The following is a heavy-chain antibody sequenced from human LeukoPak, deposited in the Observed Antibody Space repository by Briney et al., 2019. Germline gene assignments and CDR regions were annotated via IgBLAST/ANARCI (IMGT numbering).Heavy chain of an antibody. J-gene: IGHJ4*02. CDR2: IYYSGST. V-gene: IGHV4-59*01. CDR3: ARGTSPTTVVTPGYFDY. D-gene: IGHD4-23*01. CDR1: GGSISSYY. Sequence: SETVSLTCTVSGGSISSYYWSWIRQPPGKGLEWIGYIYYSGSTNYNPSLRSRVTISVDTSKNQFSLKLSSVTAADTAVYYCARGTSPTTVVTPGYFDYWGQGTLVTVSS.